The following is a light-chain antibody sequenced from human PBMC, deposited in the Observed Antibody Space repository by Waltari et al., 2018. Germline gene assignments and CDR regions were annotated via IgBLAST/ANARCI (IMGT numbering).Light chain of an antibody. CDR3: QTWGTGIWV. Sequence: QLVLTQSPSASASLGASVKLTCTLSSGHSSYAIAWHQQQPEKGPRYLMTLNSDGSHSKGDGIPDRFSGSSSGAERYFTSSSLQSEDEADYYCQTWGTGIWVFGGGTKLTVL. J-gene: IGLJ3*02. CDR1: SGHSSYA. V-gene: IGLV4-69*01. CDR2: LNSDGSH.